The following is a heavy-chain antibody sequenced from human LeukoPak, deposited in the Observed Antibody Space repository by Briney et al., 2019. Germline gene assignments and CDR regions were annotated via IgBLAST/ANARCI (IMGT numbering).Heavy chain of an antibody. CDR3: AILGIFGVVMDV. V-gene: IGHV4-30-2*01. CDR2: IYHSGST. D-gene: IGHD3-3*01. J-gene: IGHJ4*02. CDR1: GGSISSGGYS. Sequence: PSETLSLTCAVSGGSISSGGYSWSWIRQPPGKGLEWIGYIYHSGSTYYNPSLKSRVTISVDRSENQFSLKLSSVTAADTAVYYCAILGIFGVVMDVWGQGTLVTVSS.